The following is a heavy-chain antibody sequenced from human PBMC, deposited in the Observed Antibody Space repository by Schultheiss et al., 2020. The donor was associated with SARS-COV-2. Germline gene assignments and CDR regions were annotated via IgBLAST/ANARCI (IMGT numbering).Heavy chain of an antibody. CDR1: GFTFSSYA. CDR3: TTAFHYYDSSGYSHYYYGMDV. Sequence: GGSLRLSCAASGFTFSSYAMSWVRQAPGKGLEWVGRIKSKTDGGTTDYAAPVKGRFTISRDDSKNTLYLQMNSLKTEDTAVYYCTTAFHYYDSSGYSHYYYGMDVWGQGTTVTVSS. D-gene: IGHD3-22*01. CDR2: IKSKTDGGTT. V-gene: IGHV3-15*01. J-gene: IGHJ6*02.